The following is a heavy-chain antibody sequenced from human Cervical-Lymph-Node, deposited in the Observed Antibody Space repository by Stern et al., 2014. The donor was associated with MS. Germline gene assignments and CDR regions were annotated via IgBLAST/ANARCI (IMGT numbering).Heavy chain of an antibody. CDR1: GFSFSSYG. CDR2: ISYDGSNA. D-gene: IGHD3-22*01. V-gene: IGHV3-30*18. CDR3: AKDRGMIVVVTYSLDS. Sequence: VQLVESGGGVVQPGRSLRLSCGASGFSFSSYGMHWVRQAPGKGLEWVAVISYDGSNAYYADSVKGRFTISRDNSKNTLYLQLNSLRAEDTAVYYCAKDRGMIVVVTYSLDSWGQGTLVTVSS. J-gene: IGHJ4*02.